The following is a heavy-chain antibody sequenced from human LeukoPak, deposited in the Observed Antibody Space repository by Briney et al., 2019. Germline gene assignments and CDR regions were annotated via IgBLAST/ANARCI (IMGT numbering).Heavy chain of an antibody. J-gene: IGHJ4*02. CDR2: IYYSGST. V-gene: IGHV4-61*05. Sequence: SETLSLTCTVSGGSISSSSHFWSWLRQPPGKGLEWIGYIYYSGSTNYNPSLKSRVTISVDTSKNQFSLKLSSVTAADTAVYYCARQRDPFDYWGQGTLVTVSS. CDR3: ARQRDPFDY. CDR1: GGSISSSSHF. D-gene: IGHD5-24*01.